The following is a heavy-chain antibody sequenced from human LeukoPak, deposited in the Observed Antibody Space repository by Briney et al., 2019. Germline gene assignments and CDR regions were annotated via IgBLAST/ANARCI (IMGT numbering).Heavy chain of an antibody. V-gene: IGHV3-30*02. CDR1: GVSFNTYG. J-gene: IGHJ4*02. CDR3: AKVRWDNSGWYYLDT. Sequence: GGSLRLSSAVSGVSFNTYGMHWVREAPGKGLEWVAFIRYDAINKYYADSVKGRFTISRDNSKNTVYLQMNSLRAEDTAVYYCAKVRWDNSGWYYLDTWGQGTLLTVSS. CDR2: IRYDAINK. D-gene: IGHD6-19*01.